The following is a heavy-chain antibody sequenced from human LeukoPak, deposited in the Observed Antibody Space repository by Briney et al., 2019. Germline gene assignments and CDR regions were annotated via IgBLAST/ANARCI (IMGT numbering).Heavy chain of an antibody. J-gene: IGHJ4*02. CDR2: ISVYNGHT. CDR3: ERNGSGSYGY. Sequence: GASVKVSCKASGYSCTTYGISWVRQAPGQGLEWMGWISVYNGHTNYAQTLQGRVTMTTDTSTSTAYMQLTSLTSDATAVYYSERNGSGSYGYWGQGTLVIVSS. CDR1: GYSCTTYG. V-gene: IGHV1-18*01. D-gene: IGHD3-10*01.